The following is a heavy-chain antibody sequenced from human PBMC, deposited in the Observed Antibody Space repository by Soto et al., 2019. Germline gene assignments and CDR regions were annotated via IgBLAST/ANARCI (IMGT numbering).Heavy chain of an antibody. J-gene: IGHJ4*02. D-gene: IGHD6-6*01. CDR3: AKQVRDGTSSPYYFDY. CDR2: ISSAVNT. CDR1: GFKFSNYA. V-gene: IGHV3-23*01. Sequence: PGGSLRLSCAASGFKFSNYAMSWVRQAPGKGLEWVSAISSAVNTYYADSVKGRFTISRDNSKNTLSLQMNSLRAEDTAVYYCAKQVRDGTSSPYYFDYWGRGTLVTVSS.